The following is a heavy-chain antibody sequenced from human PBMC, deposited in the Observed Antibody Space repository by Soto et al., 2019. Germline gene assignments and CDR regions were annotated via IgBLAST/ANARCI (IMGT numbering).Heavy chain of an antibody. CDR3: AKDYYYGSGSYYPADY. CDR1: GFTFSSYG. J-gene: IGHJ4*02. CDR2: ISYGGSNK. D-gene: IGHD3-10*01. V-gene: IGHV3-30*18. Sequence: GGSLRLSCAASGFTFSSYGMHWVRQAPGKGLEWVAVISYGGSNKYYADSVKGRFTISRDNSKNTLYLQMNSLRAEDTAVYYCAKDYYYGSGSYYPADYWGQGTLVTVSS.